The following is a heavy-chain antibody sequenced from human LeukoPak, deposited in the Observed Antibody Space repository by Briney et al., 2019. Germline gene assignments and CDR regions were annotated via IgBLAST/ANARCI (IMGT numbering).Heavy chain of an antibody. J-gene: IGHJ4*02. CDR1: GYTFINYG. D-gene: IGHD3-9*01. CDR2: ISPYNGNT. Sequence: ASVKVSCKASGYTFINYGITWVRQAPGQGLEWMGWISPYNGNTKYLQKLQGRVTMTTDTSTSTAYMEVRSLRSDDTAVYYCATAQRRIDDIQLPDYWGQGTLVTVSS. CDR3: ATAQRRIDDIQLPDY. V-gene: IGHV1-18*01.